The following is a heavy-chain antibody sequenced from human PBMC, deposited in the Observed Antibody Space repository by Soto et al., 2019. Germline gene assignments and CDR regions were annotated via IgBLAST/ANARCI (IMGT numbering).Heavy chain of an antibody. CDR1: GYTFTSYG. CDR2: ISAYNGNT. CDR3: ARDCSGGTCYFHRFDP. D-gene: IGHD2-15*01. V-gene: IGHV1-18*01. J-gene: IGHJ5*02. Sequence: ASVKVSCTASGYTFTSYGSSWVRQAPGQGLEWMGWISAYNGNTNYAQKVQGRVTMTTDTSTSTAYMELRSLRSDDTAVYYCARDCSGGTCYFHRFDPWGQGTLVTVSS.